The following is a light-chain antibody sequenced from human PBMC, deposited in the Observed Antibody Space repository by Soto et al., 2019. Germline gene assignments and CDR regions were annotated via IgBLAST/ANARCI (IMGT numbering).Light chain of an antibody. J-gene: IGKJ4*01. V-gene: IGKV3-11*01. CDR3: QQRSNWPPFT. Sequence: EIVLTQSPATLSLSPGERATLSCRASQSVSSYLAWYQQKPGQAPRLLIYDASNRATGIPARFSGSGSGTDFTLTISSIEPEDVAVYYCQQRSNWPPFTFGGGTKVEIK. CDR1: QSVSSY. CDR2: DAS.